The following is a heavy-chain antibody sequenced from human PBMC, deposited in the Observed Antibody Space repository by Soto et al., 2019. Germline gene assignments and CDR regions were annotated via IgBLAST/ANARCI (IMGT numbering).Heavy chain of an antibody. D-gene: IGHD3-22*01. CDR3: ARPYDSSGYYYFDS. V-gene: IGHV1-2*02. Sequence: QVQLVQSGAEVKKPGASVKVSCKASGYTFTDYYIHWVRQAPGQGLEWMGWINPNSGGANYAQKFQGRVTMTRDTSISTAYMELSSLRSDDTAVYYCARPYDSSGYYYFDSWGQGTLVTVSS. CDR1: GYTFTDYY. CDR2: INPNSGGA. J-gene: IGHJ4*02.